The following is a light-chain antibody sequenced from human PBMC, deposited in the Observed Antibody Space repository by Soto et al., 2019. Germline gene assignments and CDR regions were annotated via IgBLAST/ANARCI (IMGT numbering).Light chain of an antibody. V-gene: IGLV2-14*03. CDR3: SSYTSSNTVI. Sequence: QSVLTQPASVSGSPGQSITISCTGTSSDVGGYNYISWYQQHPGKAPKFIIYDVRNRPSEVSNRFSGSRSGNTASLTISGLQAEDEADYYCSSYTSSNTVIFGGGTKLTVL. J-gene: IGLJ2*01. CDR1: SSDVGGYNY. CDR2: DVR.